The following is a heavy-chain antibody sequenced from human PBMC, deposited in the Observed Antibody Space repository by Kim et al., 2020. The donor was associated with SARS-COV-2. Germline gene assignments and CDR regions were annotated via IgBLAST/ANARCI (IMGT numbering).Heavy chain of an antibody. CDR2: IYYSGST. CDR1: GGSISNYY. V-gene: IGHV4-59*01. J-gene: IGHJ3*01. Sequence: SETLSLTCTVSGGSISNYYWSWIRQPPGKGLEWIGYIYYSGSTKYNPSLQSRVTMSVNTSKIQFSLKLSSVTAAATAVYYCARGILGFCSSSSCPEGAF. CDR3: ARGILGFCSSSSCPEGAF. D-gene: IGHD2-2*01.